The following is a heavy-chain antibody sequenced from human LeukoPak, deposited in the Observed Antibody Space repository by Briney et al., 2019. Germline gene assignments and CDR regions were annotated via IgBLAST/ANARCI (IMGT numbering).Heavy chain of an antibody. J-gene: IGHJ4*02. Sequence: GASVKVSCKASGYTFTGYYMHWVRQAPGQGLEWMGWINPNSGGTNYAQKFQGRVTMTRDTSISTAYMELSRLRSDDTAVYYCARLRATSGYQYYFDYWGQGTLVTVSS. D-gene: IGHD3-3*01. CDR1: GYTFTGYY. V-gene: IGHV1-2*02. CDR2: INPNSGGT. CDR3: ARLRATSGYQYYFDY.